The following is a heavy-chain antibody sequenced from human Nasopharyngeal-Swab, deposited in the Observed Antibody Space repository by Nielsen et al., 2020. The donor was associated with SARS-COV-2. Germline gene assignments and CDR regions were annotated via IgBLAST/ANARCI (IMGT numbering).Heavy chain of an antibody. CDR3: AGASTDWYFDL. CDR2: IGTAGDT. J-gene: IGHJ2*01. V-gene: IGHV3-13*01. Sequence: GGSLRLSCGASGFTFSNYGMSWVRQPTGKGLDWVSAIGTAGDTYYPGSVKGRFTISRENAKNSLYLQMNSLRAGDTAVYYCAGASTDWYFDLWGRGTLVTVSS. CDR1: GFTFSNYG. D-gene: IGHD1-1*01.